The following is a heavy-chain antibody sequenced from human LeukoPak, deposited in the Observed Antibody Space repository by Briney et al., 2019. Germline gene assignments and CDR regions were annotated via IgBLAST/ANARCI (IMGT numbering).Heavy chain of an antibody. CDR2: IHPSSGAT. V-gene: IGHV1-2*06. J-gene: IGHJ4*02. CDR3: ARDLPFED. Sequence: ASVTVSFKASGYTFIAYHMHWVRQAPGQGLEWMGRIHPSSGATNYAQRFQGRVTLTRDTSINTAYMELSRLTSDETAVYYCARDLPFEDWGQGTLVTVSS. CDR1: GYTFIAYH. D-gene: IGHD2/OR15-2a*01.